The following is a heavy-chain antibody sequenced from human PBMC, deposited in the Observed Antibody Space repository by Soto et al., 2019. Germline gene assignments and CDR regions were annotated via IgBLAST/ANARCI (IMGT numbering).Heavy chain of an antibody. CDR1: GFTFSSYA. CDR3: AKDPRAMTTVTPYYYYYYYMDV. V-gene: IGHV3-23*01. CDR2: ISGSGGST. D-gene: IGHD4-17*01. Sequence: GGSLRLSCAASGFTFSSYAMSWVRQAPGKGLEWVSAISGSGGSTYYADSVKGRFTISRDNSKNTLYLQMNSLRAEDTVVYYCAKDPRAMTTVTPYYYYYYYMDVWGKGTTVTVSS. J-gene: IGHJ6*03.